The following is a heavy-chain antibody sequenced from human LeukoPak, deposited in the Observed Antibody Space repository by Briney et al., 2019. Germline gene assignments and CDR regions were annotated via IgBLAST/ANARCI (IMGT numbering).Heavy chain of an antibody. CDR1: GDSISSGNYY. Sequence: PSETLSLTCTVSGDSISSGNYYWSWIRQPAGKGLEWIGRIYTSGSTNYNPSLKSRVTMSVDTSKNQFSLNLSSVTAADTAVYYCARGYCSGGYCYDFDNWGQGTLATVSS. CDR3: ARGYCSGGYCYDFDN. V-gene: IGHV4-61*02. D-gene: IGHD2-15*01. CDR2: IYTSGST. J-gene: IGHJ4*02.